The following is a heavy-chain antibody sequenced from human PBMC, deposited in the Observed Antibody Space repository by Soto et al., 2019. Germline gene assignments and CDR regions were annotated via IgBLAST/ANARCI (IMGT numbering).Heavy chain of an antibody. V-gene: IGHV1-46*01. J-gene: IGHJ5*02. Sequence: ASVKVSCKASGYTFTSNWIHWVRRAPGQGLEWMGIINPSGGSTYYAQKFQGRVTLTGDTSTSTVYVELTSLTSEDTAVYYCARDHSISSSGAWWLDPWGQGTLVTVSS. CDR2: INPSGGST. CDR1: GYTFTSNW. CDR3: ARDHSISSSGAWWLDP. D-gene: IGHD6-13*01.